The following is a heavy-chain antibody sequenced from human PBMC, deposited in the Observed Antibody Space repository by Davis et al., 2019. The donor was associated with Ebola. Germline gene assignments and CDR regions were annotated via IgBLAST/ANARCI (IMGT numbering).Heavy chain of an antibody. J-gene: IGHJ4*02. CDR3: ARLDSSGWSYYFDY. CDR1: GYSFTNYW. V-gene: IGHV5-51*01. D-gene: IGHD6-19*01. CDR2: IYPYDSNT. Sequence: GESLKISCKGSGYSFTNYWIGWVRQMPGKGLEWMGIIYPYDSNTKYSPSFQGQVTISADKSISTAYLQWSSLKASDTAMYYCARLDSSGWSYYFDYWGQGTLVTVSS.